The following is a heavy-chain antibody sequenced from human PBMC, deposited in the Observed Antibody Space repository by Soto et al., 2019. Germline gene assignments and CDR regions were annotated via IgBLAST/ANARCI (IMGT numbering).Heavy chain of an antibody. D-gene: IGHD5-12*01. V-gene: IGHV4-59*08. Sequence: QVQLQESGTGLVKPSETLSLTCTVSGGSIGTYYWSWIRQPPGKGLEWIGYIYYSGTSDYNPSLRSRVTVSVETSKNQFSLTLSSVTAADTAVYYCARHNSGYDTFFDFWGQGTLVTVSS. J-gene: IGHJ4*02. CDR1: GGSIGTYY. CDR2: IYYSGTS. CDR3: ARHNSGYDTFFDF.